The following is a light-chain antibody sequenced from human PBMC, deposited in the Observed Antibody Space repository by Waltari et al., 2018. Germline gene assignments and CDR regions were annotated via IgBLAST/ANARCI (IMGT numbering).Light chain of an antibody. V-gene: IGKV2-29*02. CDR3: MQALHTPYS. CDR1: QSLLHSNGNTY. J-gene: IGKJ2*03. CDR2: TVS. Sequence: DIVMTQTPLSLPVTPGEPASISCRSSQSLLHSNGNTYLYWYLQKPGQPPRLLIYTVSNRFSGVPDRFSGSGSGTDFTLKISRVEAEYVGIYYCMQALHTPYSFGQGTKVEIK.